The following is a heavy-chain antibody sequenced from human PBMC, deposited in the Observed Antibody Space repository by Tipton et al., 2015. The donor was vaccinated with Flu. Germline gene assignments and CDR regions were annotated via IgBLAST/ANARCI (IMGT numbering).Heavy chain of an antibody. Sequence: TLSLTYTVSGGSIISGSHYWSWIRQPAGKGLEWIGRIYTSGRTDYNPSLKSRVTISVDTSKNQFSLRLSSVTAADTAVYYCARGLYSSSWSASDIWGQGTMVTVPS. V-gene: IGHV4-61*02. D-gene: IGHD6-13*01. CDR2: IYTSGRT. CDR3: ARGLYSSSWSASDI. CDR1: GGSIISGSHY. J-gene: IGHJ3*02.